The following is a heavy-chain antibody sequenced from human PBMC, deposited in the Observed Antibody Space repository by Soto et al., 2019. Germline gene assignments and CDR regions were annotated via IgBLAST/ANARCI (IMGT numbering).Heavy chain of an antibody. CDR1: GKSFILSV. CDR2: MNPNSGNT. V-gene: IGHV1-8*01. CDR3: ASPARNYDFWSGYSFDI. Sequence: APVESSFKAFGKSFILSVINWVRKATGQRLEWMGWMNPNSGNTGYAQKFQGRVTMTRNTSISTAYMELSSLRSEDTAVYFCASPARNYDFWSGYSFDIWGQGTMVTVSS. D-gene: IGHD3-3*01. J-gene: IGHJ3*02.